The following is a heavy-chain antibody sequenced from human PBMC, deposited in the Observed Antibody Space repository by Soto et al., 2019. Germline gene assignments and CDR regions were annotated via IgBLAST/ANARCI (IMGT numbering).Heavy chain of an antibody. V-gene: IGHV1-8*01. D-gene: IGHD3-9*01. J-gene: IGHJ2*01. CDR3: ASDKAGYFDR. CDR2: MNPNSGNT. CDR1: GYSFTSYD. Sequence: QVQLVQSGAEVKKPGASVKVSCKASGYSFTSYDINWVRQATGQGLEWMGWMNPNSGNTGYAQKFQGRVTMTRNTSITTAYMELATLRSEDAAVYYCASDKAGYFDRWGRGTLVTVSS.